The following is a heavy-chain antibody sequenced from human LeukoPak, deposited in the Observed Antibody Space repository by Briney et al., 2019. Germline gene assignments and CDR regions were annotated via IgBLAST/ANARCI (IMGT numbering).Heavy chain of an antibody. J-gene: IGHJ1*01. CDR1: GGTFSSYA. CDR2: IIPIFGTA. D-gene: IGHD2-2*01. V-gene: IGHV1-69*13. Sequence: ASVKVSCKASGGTFSSYAISWVRQAPGQGLEWMGGIIPIFGTANYAQKFQGRVTITADESTSTAYMELSSLRSEDTAVYYCARFRLGCSSTSCREYFQHWGQGTLVTVSS. CDR3: ARFRLGCSSTSCREYFQH.